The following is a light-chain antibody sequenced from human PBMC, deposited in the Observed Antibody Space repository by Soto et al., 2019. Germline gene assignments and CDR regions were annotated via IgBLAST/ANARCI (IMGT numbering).Light chain of an antibody. V-gene: IGKV1-27*01. Sequence: DIQMTQSPSSLSASVGDTVTITCRASQDISNYLAWFQQKPGEAPKLLIYGPSTLESGVPSRFSGGKSGTDFTLTISGLQPEDVATYYCQQTSSAPFTFGPGTKVDIK. CDR3: QQTSSAPFT. CDR1: QDISNY. CDR2: GPS. J-gene: IGKJ3*01.